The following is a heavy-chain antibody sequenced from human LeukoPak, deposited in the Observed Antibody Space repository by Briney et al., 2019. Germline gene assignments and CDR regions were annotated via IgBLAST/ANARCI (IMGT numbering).Heavy chain of an antibody. J-gene: IGHJ4*02. D-gene: IGHD4-17*01. CDR2: INGAGSSI. Sequence: GGSLTLSCAASGFTFSSYWMQWLRQTPGKGLVWVSRINGAGSSISYADSVKGRVTISRDNAKNTLYLQMNNLRAEDTAVYYCARGGDYKNDYWGQGTLVTVSS. V-gene: IGHV3-74*01. CDR1: GFTFSSYW. CDR3: ARGGDYKNDY.